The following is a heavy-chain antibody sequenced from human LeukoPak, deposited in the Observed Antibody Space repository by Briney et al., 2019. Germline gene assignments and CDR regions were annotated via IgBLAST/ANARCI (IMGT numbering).Heavy chain of an antibody. Sequence: GASVKVSCKASGGTFSSYAISWVRQAPGQGLEWMGGSIPIFGTANYAQKFQGRVTITTDESTSTAYMELSSLRSEDTAVYYCARDGGGYSYGYYYYYYMDVWGKGTTVTVSS. J-gene: IGHJ6*03. CDR2: SIPIFGTA. CDR1: GGTFSSYA. V-gene: IGHV1-69*05. CDR3: ARDGGGYSYGYYYYYYMDV. D-gene: IGHD5-18*01.